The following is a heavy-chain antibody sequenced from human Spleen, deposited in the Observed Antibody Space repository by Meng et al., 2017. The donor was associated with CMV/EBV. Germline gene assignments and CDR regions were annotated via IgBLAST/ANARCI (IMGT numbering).Heavy chain of an antibody. V-gene: IGHV4-4*07. CDR1: GGSISSYY. D-gene: IGHD2-2*01. CDR3: ARDWGYCSTTSCYPRFYFAY. CDR2: IYTSGST. J-gene: IGHJ4*02. Sequence: SETLSLTCTVSGGSISSYYWSWIRQPAGKGLEWIGRIYTSGSTNYNPSLKSRVTMSVDTSKNQFSLKLTSVTAADTAVYYCARDWGYCSTTSCYPRFYFAYWGQGALVTVSS.